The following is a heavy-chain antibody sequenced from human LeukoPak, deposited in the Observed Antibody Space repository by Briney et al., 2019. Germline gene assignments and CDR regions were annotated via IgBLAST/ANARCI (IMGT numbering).Heavy chain of an antibody. CDR1: GYTFTGCY. Sequence: GASVKVSCKASGYTFTGCYMHWVRQAPGQGLEWMGRINPNSGGTNYAQKFQGRVTMTRDTSISTAYMELSRLRSDDTAVYYCAREYDSITTILNSWGQGTLVTVSS. J-gene: IGHJ4*02. D-gene: IGHD3-3*01. CDR2: INPNSGGT. CDR3: AREYDSITTILNS. V-gene: IGHV1-2*06.